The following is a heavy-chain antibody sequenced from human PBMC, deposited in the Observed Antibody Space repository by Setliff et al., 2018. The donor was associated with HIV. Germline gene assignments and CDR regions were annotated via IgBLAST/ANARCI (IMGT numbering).Heavy chain of an antibody. D-gene: IGHD2-8*01. J-gene: IGHJ6*04. CDR1: GYDFTGYQ. CDR2: INPHTGAT. CDR3: SKSMKFYYYGLDV. Sequence: ASVKVSCKPSGYDFTGYQIHWVRQAPGQGLEWLGWINPHTGATNYAQNFQGRVIMTREKSISTAYLDLSGLRSDDTAVYYCSKSMKFYYYGLDVWGKGTTVTVSS. V-gene: IGHV1-2*02.